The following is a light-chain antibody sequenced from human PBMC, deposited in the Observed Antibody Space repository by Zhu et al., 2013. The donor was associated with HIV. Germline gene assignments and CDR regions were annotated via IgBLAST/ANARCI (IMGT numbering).Light chain of an antibody. CDR2: WAS. J-gene: IGKJ1*01. Sequence: DIVMTQSPDSLAVSLGERASINCKSSQSVLYTGNNRNYLAWYQQKPGQPPKLLIYWASTRESGVPDRFSGSGSGTDFTLSISNLQAEDVAVYYCQQYHTTPPVTFGQGTKVEIK. CDR3: QQYHTTPPVT. V-gene: IGKV4-1*01. CDR1: QSVLYTGNNRNY.